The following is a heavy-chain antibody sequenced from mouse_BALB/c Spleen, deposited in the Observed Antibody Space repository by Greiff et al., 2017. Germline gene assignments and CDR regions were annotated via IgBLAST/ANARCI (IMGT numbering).Heavy chain of an antibody. CDR3: ARGSSDYFDY. CDR1: GFTFSSYA. V-gene: IGHV5-6-5*01. CDR2: ISSGGST. Sequence: EVHLVESGGGLVKPGGSLKLSCAASGFTFSSYAMSWVRQTPEKRLEWVASISSGGSTYYPDSVKGRFTISRDNARNILYLQMSSLRSEDTAMYYCARGSSDYFDYWGQATTLTVSS. J-gene: IGHJ2*01. D-gene: IGHD1-1*01.